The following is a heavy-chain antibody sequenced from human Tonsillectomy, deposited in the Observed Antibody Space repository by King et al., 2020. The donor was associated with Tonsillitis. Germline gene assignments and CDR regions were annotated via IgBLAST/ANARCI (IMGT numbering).Heavy chain of an antibody. D-gene: IGHD3-9*01. CDR2: IYSGDNNT. CDR1: GFTFSSYA. V-gene: IGHV3-23*03. Sequence: VQLVESGGGLVQPGGSLRLSCAASGFTFSSYAMSWVRQAPGKGLEWVSVIYSGDNNTYYGDSVKGRFTISRDNSKNTVYLQMNSLRAEDTAVYYCAKEDFNILTGYYPDYWGQGTLVTVSS. J-gene: IGHJ4*02. CDR3: AKEDFNILTGYYPDY.